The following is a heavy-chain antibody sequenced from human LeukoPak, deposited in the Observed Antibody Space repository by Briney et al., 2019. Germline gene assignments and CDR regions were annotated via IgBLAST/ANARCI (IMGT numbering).Heavy chain of an antibody. Sequence: SETPSLTCSVSGGSISNSVYHWGWIRQPPGKGLEWMGNIYYTGTTYYNPSLMGRVTISVDTSMNQFSLKLNSVTAADTAVYYCSSYSTQYGWLDPWGQGTLVTVSS. CDR1: GGSISNSVYH. J-gene: IGHJ5*02. CDR2: IYYTGTT. V-gene: IGHV4-39*05. CDR3: SSYSTQYGWLDP. D-gene: IGHD4-11*01.